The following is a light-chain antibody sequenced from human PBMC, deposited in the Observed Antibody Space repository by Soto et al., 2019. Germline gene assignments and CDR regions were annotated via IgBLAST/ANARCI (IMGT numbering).Light chain of an antibody. V-gene: IGKV3-20*01. Sequence: EIALTYSPGTLSLSRWEIATLSCRASQSVGSRFLAWYQQKPGQAPRLLISGTFSRATGIPDRFSGSGSGTDFTLTISRLEPEDFAVYDCQQYGSSPRWTFGQVTKVDIK. J-gene: IGKJ1*01. CDR3: QQYGSSPRWT. CDR2: GTF. CDR1: QSVGSRF.